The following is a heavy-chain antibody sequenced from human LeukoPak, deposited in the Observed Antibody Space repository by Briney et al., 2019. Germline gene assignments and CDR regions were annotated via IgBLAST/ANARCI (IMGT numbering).Heavy chain of an antibody. CDR3: AKDLDIVATITGN. V-gene: IGHV3-23*01. Sequence: GGSLRLSCAASGFTFSSYAMSWVRQAPGKGLEWVSGVSGSGSTYYADSVKGRFTISRDNSKNTLYLRMNSLRAEDTAVYYCAKDLDIVATITGNWGQGTLVTVSS. D-gene: IGHD5-12*01. CDR1: GFTFSSYA. CDR2: VSGSGST. J-gene: IGHJ4*02.